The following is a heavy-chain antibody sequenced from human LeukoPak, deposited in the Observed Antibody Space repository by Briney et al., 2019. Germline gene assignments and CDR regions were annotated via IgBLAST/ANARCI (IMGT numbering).Heavy chain of an antibody. D-gene: IGHD3/OR15-3a*01. Sequence: GGSLRLSSVASGFIFDNYAMAWVRQAPGKGLEWVSGISGSAERMYYADSVRGRFTISRDNSKNTLFLQLNSLRADDTAVYFCAKRDYPSPTDFYPLFDYWGQGALVTVSS. CDR3: AKRDYPSPTDFYPLFDY. CDR1: GFIFDNYA. V-gene: IGHV3-23*01. CDR2: ISGSAERM. J-gene: IGHJ4*02.